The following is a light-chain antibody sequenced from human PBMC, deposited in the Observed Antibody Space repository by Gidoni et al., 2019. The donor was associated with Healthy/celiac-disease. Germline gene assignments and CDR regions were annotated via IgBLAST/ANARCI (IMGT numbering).Light chain of an antibody. Sequence: DIQMTQSPSTLSASVGDRVTITCGASQSISSWLAWYQQKPGKAPKLLIYDASSLESGVPPRFSGSGSGTEFTLTSSSLQPDDFATYYCQQYNSYPYTFGQGTKLEIK. V-gene: IGKV1-5*01. CDR2: DAS. J-gene: IGKJ2*01. CDR1: QSISSW. CDR3: QQYNSYPYT.